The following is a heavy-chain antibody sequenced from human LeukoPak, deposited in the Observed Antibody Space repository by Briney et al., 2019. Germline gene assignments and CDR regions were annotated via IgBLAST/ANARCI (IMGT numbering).Heavy chain of an antibody. J-gene: IGHJ5*02. CDR3: ARDIGLRKAAPPGWFDP. CDR1: GFTFSSNW. CDR2: IKQDGSEK. D-gene: IGHD6-6*01. V-gene: IGHV3-7*01. Sequence: GGSLRLSCAASGFTFSSNWMSWVRQAPGKGLEWVASIKQDGSEKYCVDSVKGRFTISRDNANNSLYLQMNSLRADDTGVYYCARDIGLRKAAPPGWFDPWGQGALVTVSS.